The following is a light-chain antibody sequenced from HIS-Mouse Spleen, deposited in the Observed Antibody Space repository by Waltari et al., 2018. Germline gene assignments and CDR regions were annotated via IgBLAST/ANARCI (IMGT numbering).Light chain of an antibody. CDR1: SSDVGGYNY. CDR3: SSYAGSNNLGV. Sequence: QSALTQPPSASGSPGQSVTISCTGTSSDVGGYNYVSWYQQHPGKAPKLMIYEVSKRASGVPDRVSGSKSGNTASLTVSGLQAEDEADYYCSSYAGSNNLGVFGGGTKLTVL. CDR2: EVS. V-gene: IGLV2-8*01. J-gene: IGLJ2*01.